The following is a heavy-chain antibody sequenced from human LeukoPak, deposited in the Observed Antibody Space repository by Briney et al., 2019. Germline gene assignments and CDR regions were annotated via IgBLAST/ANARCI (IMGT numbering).Heavy chain of an antibody. J-gene: IGHJ5*02. CDR2: ITYSGST. V-gene: IGHV4-4*02. D-gene: IGHD3-22*01. CDR1: GGSISNTNW. CDR3: ARHRDRDSDSSGYSYWWFDP. Sequence: SGTLSLTCGVSGGSISNTNWWSWARQPPGQGLEWIGSITYSGSTYYNPSLKSRVTISVDTSKNQFSLKLSSVTAADTAVYYCARHRDRDSDSSGYSYWWFDPWGQGTLVTVSS.